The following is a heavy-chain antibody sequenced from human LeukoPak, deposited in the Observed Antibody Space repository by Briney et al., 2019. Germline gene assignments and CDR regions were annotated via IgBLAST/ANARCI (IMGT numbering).Heavy chain of an antibody. V-gene: IGHV3-48*03. CDR1: GFTFSSYE. CDR2: ISSSGSTI. Sequence: GGSLRLPCAASGFTFSSYEMNWVRQAPGKGLEWVSYISSSGSTIYYADSVKGRFTISRDNAKNSLYPQMDSLRAEDTAVYYCARDVRDGYPTLFDYWGQGTLVTVSS. J-gene: IGHJ4*02. D-gene: IGHD5-24*01. CDR3: ARDVRDGYPTLFDY.